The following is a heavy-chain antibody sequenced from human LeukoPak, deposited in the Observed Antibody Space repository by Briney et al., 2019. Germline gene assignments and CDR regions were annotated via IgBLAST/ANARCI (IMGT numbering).Heavy chain of an antibody. CDR3: ARGLREYYYDSSGYYYQRD. D-gene: IGHD3-22*01. CDR2: INPSGGST. CDR1: GYTFTSYG. V-gene: IGHV1-46*01. J-gene: IGHJ4*02. Sequence: ASVKVSCKASGYTFTSYGISWVRQAPGQGLEWMGIINPSGGSTSYAQKFQGRVTMTRDMSTSTVYMELSSLRSEDTAVYYCARGLREYYYDSSGYYYQRDWGQGTLVTVSS.